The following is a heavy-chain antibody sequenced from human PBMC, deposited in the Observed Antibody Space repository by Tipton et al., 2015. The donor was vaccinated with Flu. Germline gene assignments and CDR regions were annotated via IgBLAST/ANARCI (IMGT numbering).Heavy chain of an antibody. Sequence: TLSLTCTVSGYSISSDYYWGWIRQPPGKGLEWIGTIYPPGSTYYNPSLKSRVAISVDTSKNQFSLKLSSVTAADTAVYYCARVARSLAPPGYYFDYCGQGTLVTVAS. V-gene: IGHV4-38-2*02. D-gene: IGHD1-14*01. CDR2: IYPPGST. J-gene: IGHJ4*02. CDR3: ARVARSLAPPGYYFDY. CDR1: GYSISSDYY.